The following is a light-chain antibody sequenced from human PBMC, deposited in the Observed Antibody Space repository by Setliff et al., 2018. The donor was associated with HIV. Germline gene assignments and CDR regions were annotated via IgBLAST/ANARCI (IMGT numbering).Light chain of an antibody. CDR2: DAS. CDR1: SIGSKS. V-gene: IGLV3-21*03. CDR3: QVWDSTGDHYV. J-gene: IGLJ1*01. Sequence: SYALTQPPSESVAPGKTARITCGGDSIGSKSVHWYQQKPGQAPVMVVYDASDRPSGIPERFSGSKSGNTATLTISRVEAGDEADYYCQVWDSTGDHYVFGTGTKV.